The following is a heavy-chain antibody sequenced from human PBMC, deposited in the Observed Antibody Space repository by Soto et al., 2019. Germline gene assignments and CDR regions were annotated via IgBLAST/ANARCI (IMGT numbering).Heavy chain of an antibody. V-gene: IGHV1-8*01. J-gene: IGHJ5*02. CDR2: MNPNRGNT. D-gene: IGHD3-10*01. CDR3: AREGPRGFDP. CDR1: GYTFTSYD. Sequence: QVQLVQSGAEMKKPGASVKVSCKASGYTFTSYDINWVRQATGQGLEWMGWMNPNRGNTGYAQKFRGRVTMTRNTSISTAYMELSSLSSAATAVYYCAREGPRGFDPWGQGTLVTVSS.